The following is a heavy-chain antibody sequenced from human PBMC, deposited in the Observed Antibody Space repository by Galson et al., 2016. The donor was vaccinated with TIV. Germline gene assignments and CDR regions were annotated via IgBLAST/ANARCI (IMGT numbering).Heavy chain of an antibody. V-gene: IGHV4-31*03. CDR3: ARWADSWSYYEYFHH. Sequence: TLSLTCTVSGGSISSGGFYWSWIRQHPGKGLEWIGYIYNSGSTYYNPSLESRLIMSVDTSKNQFSLNLNSVTAADAAMYSCARWADSWSYYEYFHHWGQGALLTVSS. J-gene: IGHJ1*01. D-gene: IGHD1-26*01. CDR1: GGSISSGGFY. CDR2: IYNSGST.